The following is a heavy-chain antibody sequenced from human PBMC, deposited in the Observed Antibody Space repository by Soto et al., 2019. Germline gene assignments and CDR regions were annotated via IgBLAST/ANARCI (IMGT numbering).Heavy chain of an antibody. D-gene: IGHD3-3*01. CDR3: ARSRDTIFGVVTFDY. Sequence: PSETLSLTCAVYGGSFSGYYWSWIRQPPGKGLEWIGEINHSGSTNYNPSLKSRVTISVDTSKNQFSLKLSSVTAADTAVYYCARSRDTIFGVVTFDYWGQGTLVTVSS. CDR2: INHSGST. V-gene: IGHV4-34*01. J-gene: IGHJ4*02. CDR1: GGSFSGYY.